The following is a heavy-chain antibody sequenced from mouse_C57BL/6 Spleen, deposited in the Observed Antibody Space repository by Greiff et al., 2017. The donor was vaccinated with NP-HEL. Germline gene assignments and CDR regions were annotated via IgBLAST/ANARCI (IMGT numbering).Heavy chain of an antibody. Sequence: VQLQQSGAELVRPGASVTLSCKASGYTFTDYEMHWVKQTPVHGLEWIGAIDPETGGTAYNQKFKGKAILTADKSSSTAYMELRSLTSEDSAVYYCTRSGRMDEFAYWGQGTLVTVSA. CDR2: IDPETGGT. V-gene: IGHV1-15*01. CDR3: TRSGRMDEFAY. CDR1: GYTFTDYE. J-gene: IGHJ3*01. D-gene: IGHD2-3*01.